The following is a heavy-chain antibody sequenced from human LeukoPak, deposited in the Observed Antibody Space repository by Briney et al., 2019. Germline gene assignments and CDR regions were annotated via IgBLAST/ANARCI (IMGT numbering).Heavy chain of an antibody. D-gene: IGHD3-10*01. J-gene: IGHJ6*02. Sequence: GGSLRLSCAASGFTFSSYAMSWVRQAPGNGLEWVSAISGSGGSTYYADSVKGRFTISRDNSKNTLYLQMNSLRAEDTAVYYCARYGSGSYYSSRPYGMDVWGQGTTVTVSS. V-gene: IGHV3-23*01. CDR2: ISGSGGST. CDR3: ARYGSGSYYSSRPYGMDV. CDR1: GFTFSSYA.